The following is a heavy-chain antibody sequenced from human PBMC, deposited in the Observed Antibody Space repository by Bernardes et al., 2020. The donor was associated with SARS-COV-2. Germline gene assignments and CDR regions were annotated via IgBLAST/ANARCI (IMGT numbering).Heavy chain of an antibody. J-gene: IGHJ4*02. Sequence: SGVTLSKPTQTLTLTCPFSGFSLSPSGVGVGWIRQPPGKALEWLALIYWDDDKRYSPSLKSRLTITKDTSKNQVVLTMTNMDPVDTATYYCAHIPHTNRRIQLWPADENYFDYWGQGTLVTVSS. V-gene: IGHV2-5*02. CDR2: IYWDDDK. CDR1: GFSLSPSGVG. D-gene: IGHD5-18*01. CDR3: AHIPHTNRRIQLWPADENYFDY.